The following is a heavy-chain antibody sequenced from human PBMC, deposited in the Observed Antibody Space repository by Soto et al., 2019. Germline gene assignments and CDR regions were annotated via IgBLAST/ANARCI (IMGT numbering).Heavy chain of an antibody. J-gene: IGHJ6*02. V-gene: IGHV3-21*01. CDR1: GFTFSTYS. CDR2: ISSRSDI. CDR3: AREYTAWPLAYGLDV. Sequence: GGSLRLSCVGSGFTFSTYSINWVRQAPGKGLEWVSSISSRSDIYYADSVKGRFTIARDNAKNSVSLQMNSLRAEDTAVYYCAREYTAWPLAYGLDVWGQGTTVTVSS. D-gene: IGHD2-2*02.